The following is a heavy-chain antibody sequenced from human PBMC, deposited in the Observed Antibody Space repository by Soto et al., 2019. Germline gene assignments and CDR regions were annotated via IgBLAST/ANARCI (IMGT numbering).Heavy chain of an antibody. CDR2: IKQDGSEK. V-gene: IGHV3-7*01. CDR1: GFIFSSYW. CDR3: ARDYPAGWGFGTG. Sequence: EVQLVESGGGLVQPGGSLRLSCAASGFIFSSYWMSWVRQAPGKGLEWVATIKQDGSEKYHVDSVKGRFTISRDNGKNSLYLQMNSLRAEDTALYYCARDYPAGWGFGTGWGQGTLVTVSS. D-gene: IGHD7-27*01. J-gene: IGHJ4*02.